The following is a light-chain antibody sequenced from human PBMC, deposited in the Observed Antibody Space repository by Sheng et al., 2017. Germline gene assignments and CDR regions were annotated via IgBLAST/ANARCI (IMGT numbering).Light chain of an antibody. V-gene: IGKV3-20*01. CDR1: QSVSSSY. CDR3: QQYGSSPYT. CDR2: GAS. Sequence: EIVLTQSPGTLSLSPGERATLSCRASQSVSSSYLAWYQQKPGQAPRLLIYGASSRATGIPDRFSGSGSGTDFTLTISRLEPEDFAVYYCQQYGSSPYTFGQGTEAGGSN. J-gene: IGKJ2*01.